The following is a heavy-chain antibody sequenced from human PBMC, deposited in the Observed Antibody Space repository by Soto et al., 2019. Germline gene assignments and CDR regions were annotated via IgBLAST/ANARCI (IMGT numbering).Heavy chain of an antibody. V-gene: IGHV4-39*01. Sequence: SETLSLTCTVSGGSISSSSYYWGWIRQPPGKGLERIGSIYYSGSTYYNPSLKSRVTISVDTSKNQFSLKLSSVTAADTAVYYCARQYVVAGFYYFDYWGQGTLVTVSS. CDR1: GGSISSSSYY. CDR3: ARQYVVAGFYYFDY. CDR2: IYYSGST. D-gene: IGHD6-19*01. J-gene: IGHJ4*02.